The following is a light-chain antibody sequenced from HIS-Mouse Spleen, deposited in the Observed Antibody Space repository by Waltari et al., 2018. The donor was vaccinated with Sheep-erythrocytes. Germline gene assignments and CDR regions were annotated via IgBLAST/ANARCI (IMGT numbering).Light chain of an antibody. J-gene: IGLJ2*01. CDR3: SSYTSSSTLVV. CDR1: SSYVGGYNY. V-gene: IGLV2-14*03. CDR2: DVS. Sequence: QSALTQPASVSGSPGQSITISCTGTSSYVGGYNYVSWYQQHPGNAPKLMIYDVSNRPSGVSNRFSGSKSGNTASLTISGLQAEDEADYYCSSYTSSSTLVVFGGGTKLTVL.